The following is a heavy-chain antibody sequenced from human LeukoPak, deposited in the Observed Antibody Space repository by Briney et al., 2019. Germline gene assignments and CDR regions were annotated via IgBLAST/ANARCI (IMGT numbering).Heavy chain of an antibody. CDR2: IIPILGIA. J-gene: IGHJ3*02. Sequence: SVKVSCKASGGTFSSYAISWVRQAPGQGLEWIGRIIPILGIANYAQKFQGRVTITADKSTSTAYMELSSLRSEDTAVYYCARGFSTGPHAFDIWGQGTMVTVSS. V-gene: IGHV1-69*04. CDR1: GGTFSSYA. CDR3: ARGFSTGPHAFDI. D-gene: IGHD3-10*01.